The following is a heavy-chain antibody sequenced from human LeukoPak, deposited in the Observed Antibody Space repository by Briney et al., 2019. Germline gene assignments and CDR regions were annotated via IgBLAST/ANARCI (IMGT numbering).Heavy chain of an antibody. CDR1: GFTLSDYY. D-gene: IGHD3-3*01. J-gene: IGHJ4*02. CDR3: ARMNYDFWSGYYPYFDF. Sequence: PGGSLRLSCAASGFTLSDYYMNWIRQTPGKGLEWLSYISSYGSTIYYADSVRGRFTISRDNAKNSLYLQMNSLRAEDTGVYYCARMNYDFWSGYYPYFDFWGQGNLVTVSS. CDR2: ISSYGSTI. V-gene: IGHV3-11*04.